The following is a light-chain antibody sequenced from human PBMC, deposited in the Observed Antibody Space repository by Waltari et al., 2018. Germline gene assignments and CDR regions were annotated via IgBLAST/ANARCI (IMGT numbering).Light chain of an antibody. Sequence: QSVLTQPPSVSGAPGQRVTIPCPECSSNIRAHSYSHWYRQLPGTAPKLLIYGNNNRPSAVPDRFSGSRSGTSASLAITGLQAEDEADYYCQSYDSGLSGWVFGGGTKLTVL. CDR2: GNN. CDR3: QSYDSGLSGWV. V-gene: IGLV1-40*01. CDR1: SSNIRAHSY. J-gene: IGLJ3*02.